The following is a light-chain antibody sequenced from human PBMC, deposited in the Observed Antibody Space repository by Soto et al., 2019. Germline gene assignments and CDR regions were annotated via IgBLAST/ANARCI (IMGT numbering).Light chain of an antibody. V-gene: IGKV1-39*01. CDR3: QQSYPTLFT. CDR1: QSISNY. Sequence: DIQMTQSPSSLSASVGDRVTITCRASQSISNYLNWYQQKPGKAPKLLIYAASSLQGGVPSRFSGSGSGTDFTLPISSLQPEDFSTYSCQQSYPTLFTFGPGTNVDI. J-gene: IGKJ3*01. CDR2: AAS.